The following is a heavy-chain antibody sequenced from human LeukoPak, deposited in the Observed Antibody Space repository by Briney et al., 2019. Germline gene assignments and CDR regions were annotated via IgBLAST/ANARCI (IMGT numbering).Heavy chain of an antibody. CDR3: TTKVIRGNSGDDYDD. D-gene: IGHD5-12*01. V-gene: IGHV3-30*03. CDR2: ISSDGNDK. CDR1: GVTFSSYG. Sequence: GGSLLLSCAASGVTFSSYGMHWVRPAPGKGLEWVALISSDGNDKLYGDSVKGRFTISRDDSKSTVYLQMNSLRAEDTAVYYCTTKVIRGNSGDDYDDWGQGTLVTVSS. J-gene: IGHJ4*02.